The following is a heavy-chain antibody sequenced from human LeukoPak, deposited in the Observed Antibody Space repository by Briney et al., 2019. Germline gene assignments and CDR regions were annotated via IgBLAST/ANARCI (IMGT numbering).Heavy chain of an antibody. Sequence: GGSLRLSCAASGFTFSSYSMNWVRQAPGKGLEWVSYISSSSSTIFYADSVKGRFTISRDSAKNSLFLQMHSLRDEDTAVYYCARDYFYAFDYWGQGTLVTVSS. CDR3: ARDYFYAFDY. D-gene: IGHD2/OR15-2a*01. CDR1: GFTFSSYS. V-gene: IGHV3-48*02. CDR2: ISSSSSTI. J-gene: IGHJ4*02.